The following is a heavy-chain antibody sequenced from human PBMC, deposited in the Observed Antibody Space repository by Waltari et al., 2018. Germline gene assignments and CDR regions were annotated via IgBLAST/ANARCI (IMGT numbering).Heavy chain of an antibody. CDR2: ISSSSSTI. CDR3: ARDLSAEYYFDY. Sequence: EVQLVESGGGLVQPGGSLRLSCAASGFTFSSYSMNWVRQAPGKGLEWVSYISSSSSTIYYADSVKGRFTISRDNSKNTLYLQMNSLRTEDTAVYYCARDLSAEYYFDYWGQGTLVTVSS. D-gene: IGHD2-2*01. CDR1: GFTFSSYS. J-gene: IGHJ4*02. V-gene: IGHV3-48*01.